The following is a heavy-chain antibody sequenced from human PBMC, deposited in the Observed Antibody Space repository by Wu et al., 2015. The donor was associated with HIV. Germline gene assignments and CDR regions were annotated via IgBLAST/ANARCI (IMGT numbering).Heavy chain of an antibody. CDR1: GDTFNSYA. J-gene: IGHJ5*02. CDR2: IIPIFGTA. V-gene: IGHV1-69*13. CDR3: ARTRGYSGYDGDWFDP. Sequence: QVQVVQSGAEVKKPGSSVKVSCKASGDTFNSYAISWVRQAPGQGLEWMGRIIPIFGTANYAQKFQGRVTITADESTSTAYMELSSLRSEDTAVYYCARTRGYSGYDGDWFDPWGQGTLVTVSS. D-gene: IGHD5-12*01.